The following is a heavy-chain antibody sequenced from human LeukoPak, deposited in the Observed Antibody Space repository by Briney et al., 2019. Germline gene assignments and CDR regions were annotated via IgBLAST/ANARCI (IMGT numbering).Heavy chain of an antibody. J-gene: IGHJ4*02. V-gene: IGHV3-23*01. Sequence: GGSLRLSCAASGFTFSSYGMSWVRQAPGKGLEWVSAISGSGGSTYYADSVKGRVTISRDNSKNTLYLQVNSLRVEDTAVYYCAKDRLGAMMYFDFWGQGTLVTVSS. CDR3: AKDRLGAMMYFDF. D-gene: IGHD1-26*01. CDR2: ISGSGGST. CDR1: GFTFSSYG.